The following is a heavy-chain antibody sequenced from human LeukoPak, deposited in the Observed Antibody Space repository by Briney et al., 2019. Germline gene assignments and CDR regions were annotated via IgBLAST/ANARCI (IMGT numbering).Heavy chain of an antibody. CDR1: GGSFSGYY. J-gene: IGHJ4*02. CDR3: ARKRSPRSPFDY. Sequence: KPSGTLSLTCAVYGGSFSGYYWSWIRKPPGKGLEWIGEINHSGSTNYNPSLKSRVTISVDTSKNQFSLKLSSVTAAGTAVYYCARKRSPRSPFDYWGQGTLVTVSS. CDR2: INHSGST. D-gene: IGHD3-3*01. V-gene: IGHV4-34*01.